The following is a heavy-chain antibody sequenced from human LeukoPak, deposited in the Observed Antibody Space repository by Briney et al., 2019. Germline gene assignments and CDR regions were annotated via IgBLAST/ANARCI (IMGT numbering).Heavy chain of an antibody. D-gene: IGHD3-10*01. Sequence: SQTLSLTCTVSGGSISSGGNYWSWIRQPPGKGLEWIGYIYHSGSTYYNPSLKSRVTISVDASKNQFSLKLSSVTAADTAVYYCARGIWFGRYYFDYWGQGTLVTVSS. CDR2: IYHSGST. CDR3: ARGIWFGRYYFDY. CDR1: GGSISSGGNY. J-gene: IGHJ4*02. V-gene: IGHV4-30-2*01.